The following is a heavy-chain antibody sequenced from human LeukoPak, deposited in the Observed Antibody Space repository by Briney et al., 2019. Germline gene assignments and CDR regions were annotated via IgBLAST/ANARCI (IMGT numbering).Heavy chain of an antibody. D-gene: IGHD6-19*01. V-gene: IGHV4-34*01. Sequence: SETLSLTCAVYGGSFSGYYWSWIRQPPGKGLEWIGEINHSGSTNYNPSLKSRVTISVDTSKNQLSLKLSSVTAADTAVYYCARRPGGSSGWYMIWGQGTLVTVSS. CDR3: ARRPGGSSGWYMI. CDR1: GGSFSGYY. J-gene: IGHJ4*02. CDR2: INHSGST.